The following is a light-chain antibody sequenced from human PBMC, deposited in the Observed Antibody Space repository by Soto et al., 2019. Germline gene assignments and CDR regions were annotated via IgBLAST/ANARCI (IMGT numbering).Light chain of an antibody. CDR3: QQYGSSPQT. CDR2: GAP. CDR1: QSVSSSY. V-gene: IGKV3-20*01. J-gene: IGKJ1*01. Sequence: EIVLTQSPGTLSLSPGERATLSYRASQSVSSSYLAWYQQKPGQAPRLLIYGAPSRATGIPDRFSGSGSGTDFTLAINRLESEYFAVYYCQQYGSSPQTFGQGTKVDIK.